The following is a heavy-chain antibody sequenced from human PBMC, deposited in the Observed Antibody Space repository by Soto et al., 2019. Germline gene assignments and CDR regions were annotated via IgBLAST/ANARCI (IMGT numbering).Heavy chain of an antibody. CDR1: GGSISSYY. CDR3: ARTAKPRYSGYSRHYYMDV. V-gene: IGHV4-59*08. J-gene: IGHJ6*03. D-gene: IGHD5-12*01. CDR2: IYYSGST. Sequence: PSETLSLTCTVSGGSISSYYWSWIRQPPGKGLEWIGYIYYSGSTNYNPSLKSRVTISVDTSKNQFSLKLSSVTAADTAVYYCARTAKPRYSGYSRHYYMDVWGKGTTVTVSS.